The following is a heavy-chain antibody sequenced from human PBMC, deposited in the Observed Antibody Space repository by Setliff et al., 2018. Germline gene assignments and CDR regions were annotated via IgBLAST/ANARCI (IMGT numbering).Heavy chain of an antibody. J-gene: IGHJ4*02. CDR3: ARRFTVARGVDCFDL. D-gene: IGHD3-10*01. V-gene: IGHV4-34*01. CDR2: INHSGNT. CDR1: GGSFSAYY. Sequence: SETLSLTCAVYGGSFSAYYWSWIRQPPGKGLEWIAEINHSGNTNFNPSLKSRVTISVDTSKSQFSLRLSSVTAADTALYYCARRFTVARGVDCFDLWGQGTQVTVSS.